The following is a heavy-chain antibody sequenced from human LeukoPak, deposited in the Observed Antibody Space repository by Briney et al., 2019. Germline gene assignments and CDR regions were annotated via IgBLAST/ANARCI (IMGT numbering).Heavy chain of an antibody. J-gene: IGHJ6*03. CDR1: GGSFSSYY. D-gene: IGHD6-6*01. CDR2: IYTSGSA. Sequence: SETLSLTCAVSGGSFSSYYWSWIRQPAGRGLEWIGRIYTSGSASYNPSLKSRVTMSVDTSKNQFSLKLSSVTAADTAVYYCARVAAPAGYYYYYMDVWGKGTTVTVSS. CDR3: ARVAAPAGYYYYYMDV. V-gene: IGHV4-4*07.